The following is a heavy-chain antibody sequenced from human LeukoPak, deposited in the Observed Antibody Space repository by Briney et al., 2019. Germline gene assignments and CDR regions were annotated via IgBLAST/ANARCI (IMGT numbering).Heavy chain of an antibody. D-gene: IGHD6-19*01. CDR3: ARTGYSSDNDY. V-gene: IGHV4-61*02. CDR1: GGSISSGSYY. CDR2: IYTSGST. Sequence: SKTLSLTCTVSGGSISSGSYYWSWIRQPAGKGLEWIGRIYTSGSTNCNPSLKSRVTISVDTSKNQLSLKLSSVTAADTAVYYCARTGYSSDNDYWGQGTLVTVSS. J-gene: IGHJ4*02.